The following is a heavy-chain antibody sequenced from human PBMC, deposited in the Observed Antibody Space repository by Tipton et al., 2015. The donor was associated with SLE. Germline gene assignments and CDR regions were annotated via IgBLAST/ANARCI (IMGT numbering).Heavy chain of an antibody. D-gene: IGHD7-27*01. CDR2: IRSKANNYAT. CDR3: AKALLGSPFDP. J-gene: IGHJ5*02. V-gene: IGHV3-73*01. Sequence: SLRLSCAASGFTFSATAMHWVRRASGKGLEWVGRIRSKANNYATVYAESVKGRFTMSRDDSKNTAYLQMNSLRAEDTAVYYCAKALLGSPFDPWGQGTLVTVSS. CDR1: GFTFSATA.